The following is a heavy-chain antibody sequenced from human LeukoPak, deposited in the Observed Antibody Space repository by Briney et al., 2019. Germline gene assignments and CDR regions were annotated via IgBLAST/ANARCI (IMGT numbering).Heavy chain of an antibody. CDR2: IRYDGSNK. Sequence: PGGSLRLSCAASGFTFSSYGMHWVRQAPGKGLEWVAFIRYDGSNKYYADSVKGRFTISRDNAKNSLYLQMNSLRAEDTAVYYCASFPSFDSLFRDAFDIWGQGTMVTVSS. CDR1: GFTFSSYG. J-gene: IGHJ3*02. D-gene: IGHD3-9*01. V-gene: IGHV3-30*02. CDR3: ASFPSFDSLFRDAFDI.